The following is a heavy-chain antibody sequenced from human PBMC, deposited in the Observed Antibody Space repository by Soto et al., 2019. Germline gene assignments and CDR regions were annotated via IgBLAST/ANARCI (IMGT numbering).Heavy chain of an antibody. CDR2: IIPIFGTA. CDR1: GGTFSSYA. Sequence: SVKVSCKASGGTFSSYAISWVRQAPGQGLEWMGGIIPIFGTANYAQKLQGRDTITADESTSTANMEMSNMRSEDTDVYYCARGGPREYQDSSSWHFFIGNWKHYYYYGMDVWGQGTTVTVSS. V-gene: IGHV1-69*13. CDR3: ARGGPREYQDSSSWHFFIGNWKHYYYYGMDV. D-gene: IGHD6-13*01. J-gene: IGHJ6*02.